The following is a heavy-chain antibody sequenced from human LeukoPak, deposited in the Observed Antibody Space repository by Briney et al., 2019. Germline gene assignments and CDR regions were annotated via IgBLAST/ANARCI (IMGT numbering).Heavy chain of an antibody. Sequence: GGSLRLSCAASGFTFRSYAIHWVRQAPGKGLEWVAFIRYDGSNKYYADSVKGRFTISRDNSKNTLYLQMNSLRAEDTAVYYCAKFTTYYYDSSGPNWGQGTLVTVSS. D-gene: IGHD3-22*01. J-gene: IGHJ4*02. CDR1: GFTFRSYA. CDR2: IRYDGSNK. CDR3: AKFTTYYYDSSGPN. V-gene: IGHV3-30*02.